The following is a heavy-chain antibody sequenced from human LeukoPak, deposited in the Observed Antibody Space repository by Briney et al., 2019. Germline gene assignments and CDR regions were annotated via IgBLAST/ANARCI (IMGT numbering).Heavy chain of an antibody. CDR2: ISYDGSNK. CDR3: ARDPGTGRFGYSGYDYGDYFDY. J-gene: IGHJ4*02. V-gene: IGHV3-30*04. CDR1: GFTFSSYA. D-gene: IGHD5-12*01. Sequence: PGRSLRLSCAASGFTFSSYAMHWVRRAPGKGLEWVAVISYDGSNKYYADSVKGRFTISRDNSKNTLYLQMNSLRAEDTAVYYCARDPGTGRFGYSGYDYGDYFDYWGQGTLVTVSS.